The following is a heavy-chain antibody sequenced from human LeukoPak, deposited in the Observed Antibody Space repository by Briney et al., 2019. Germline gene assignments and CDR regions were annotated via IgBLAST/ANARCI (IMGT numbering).Heavy chain of an antibody. Sequence: GGSLRLSCAASGFTFSSYAMSWVRQAPGKGLEWVSAISGSGGGTYYADSVKGRFTISRDNSKNTLYLQMNSPRAEDTAVYYCAKFATRAVTSAFDYWGQGTLVTVSS. CDR2: ISGSGGGT. CDR3: AKFATRAVTSAFDY. D-gene: IGHD1-14*01. J-gene: IGHJ4*02. CDR1: GFTFSSYA. V-gene: IGHV3-23*01.